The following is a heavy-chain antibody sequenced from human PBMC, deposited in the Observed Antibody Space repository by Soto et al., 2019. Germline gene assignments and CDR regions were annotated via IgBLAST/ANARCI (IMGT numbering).Heavy chain of an antibody. Sequence: GSLRLSCVASGFSRANYPMNWVRQTPGKGLEWISYSSPRGDTIYYADSVEGRFTISRDNARNSLSLHMSSLRDEDSALYYCAKGPHTNVGWPYYFESWGQGVPVTVSS. CDR2: SSPRGDTI. V-gene: IGHV3-48*02. D-gene: IGHD6-19*01. J-gene: IGHJ4*02. CDR3: AKGPHTNVGWPYYFES. CDR1: GFSRANYP.